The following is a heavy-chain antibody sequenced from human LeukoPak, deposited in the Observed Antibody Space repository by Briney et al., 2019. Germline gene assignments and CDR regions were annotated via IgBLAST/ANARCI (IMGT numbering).Heavy chain of an antibody. D-gene: IGHD2/OR15-2a*01. Sequence: GGSLGLSCAASGLTFNRYAMHWVRQAPGKGLEWVAVISYDGSNKYYAGSVKGRFTISRDNSKNTLYLQMNSLRAEDTAVYYCASLYEEDYWGQGTLVTVSS. V-gene: IGHV3-30*04. J-gene: IGHJ4*02. CDR1: GLTFNRYA. CDR3: ASLYEEDY. CDR2: ISYDGSNK.